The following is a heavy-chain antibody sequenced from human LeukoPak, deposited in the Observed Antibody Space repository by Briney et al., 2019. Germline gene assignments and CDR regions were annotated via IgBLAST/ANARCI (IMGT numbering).Heavy chain of an antibody. V-gene: IGHV3-33*01. CDR3: AREQWADDDALDI. Sequence: GRSLRLSCAASGFIFSGYGMHWVRQAPGQGLEWVAVIWYDGSNKFYADSVTGRFTVSRDNAKNMVYLQMNSLRAEDTAVYYCAREQWADDDALDIWGQGTMVTVSS. J-gene: IGHJ3*02. D-gene: IGHD2-8*01. CDR2: IWYDGSNK. CDR1: GFIFSGYG.